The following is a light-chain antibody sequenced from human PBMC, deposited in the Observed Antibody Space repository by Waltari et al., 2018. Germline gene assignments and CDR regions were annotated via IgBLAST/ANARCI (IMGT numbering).Light chain of an antibody. CDR1: TSDVGNYNL. V-gene: IGLV2-23*02. J-gene: IGLJ2*01. CDR2: EVI. Sequence: QSALTQPASVSGSPGQSITISCTATTSDVGNYNLVSWYQHHPGKTPKLIIYEVIKWPAGISNRFSGSKSGKTASLTISGLQAEDEADYYCCSYAGSTTLFGGGTKLTVL. CDR3: CSYAGSTTL.